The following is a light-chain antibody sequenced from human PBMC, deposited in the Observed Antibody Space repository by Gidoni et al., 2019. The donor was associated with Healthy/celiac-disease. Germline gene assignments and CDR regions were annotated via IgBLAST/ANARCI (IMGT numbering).Light chain of an antibody. Sequence: QSALTQPPSVSEAPRQRVTISCSGSSSNIGNNAVNWYQQLPGKAPKLLIYYDDLLPSGVSDRFSGSKSGTSASLAISWLQSEDEADYYCAAWDDSLNGVVFGGGTKLTVL. J-gene: IGLJ2*01. V-gene: IGLV1-36*01. CDR1: SSNIGNNA. CDR3: AAWDDSLNGVV. CDR2: YDD.